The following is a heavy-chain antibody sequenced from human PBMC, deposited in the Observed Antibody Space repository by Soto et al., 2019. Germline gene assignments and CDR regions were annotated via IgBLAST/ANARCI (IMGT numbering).Heavy chain of an antibody. J-gene: IGHJ3*02. CDR2: IIPIFGTA. CDR1: GGTFSSYA. V-gene: IGHV1-69*06. Sequence: SVKVSCKASGGTFSSYAISWVRQAPGQGLEWMGGIIPIFGTANYAQKFQGRVTITADKSTSTAYMELSRLRSEDTAVYYCARAGDNPHDAFDIWGQGTMVTVSS. CDR3: ARAGDNPHDAFDI. D-gene: IGHD2-21*01.